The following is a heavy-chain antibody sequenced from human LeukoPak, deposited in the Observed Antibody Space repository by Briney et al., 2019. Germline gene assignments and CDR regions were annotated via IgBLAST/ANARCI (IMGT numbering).Heavy chain of an antibody. D-gene: IGHD6-13*01. J-gene: IGHJ4*02. Sequence: SSETMSLICTVSGGSISIYYWSWIRQPPGKGLEWIGYIFDSGRADYNPSLRSRVTISMAASLNQFFLDLTSVTAADTAVYYCARDGLQQFGRHYFDYWGQGTLVTVSS. CDR1: GGSISIYY. CDR3: ARDGLQQFGRHYFDY. CDR2: IFDSGRA. V-gene: IGHV4-59*01.